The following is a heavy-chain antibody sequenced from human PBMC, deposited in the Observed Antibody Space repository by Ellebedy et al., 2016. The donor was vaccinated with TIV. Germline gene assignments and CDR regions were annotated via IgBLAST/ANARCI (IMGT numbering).Heavy chain of an antibody. V-gene: IGHV4-39*01. CDR2: VSYSGKT. J-gene: IGHJ4*02. CDR1: GDSLSRSSSF. CDR3: ARKPSDYYFDF. Sequence: SETLSLXXSVSGDSLSRSSSFWGWIRQSPGGGLEWIGTVSYSGKTYYNSSLESRVTISVDTSKNHFSLRLISVTAADTALYYCARKPSDYYFDFWGQGTLVTVSS.